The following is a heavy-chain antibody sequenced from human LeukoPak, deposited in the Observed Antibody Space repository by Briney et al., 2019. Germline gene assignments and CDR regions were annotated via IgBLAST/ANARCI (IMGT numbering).Heavy chain of an antibody. CDR3: ASRYCTSTNCYAFDI. CDR2: ISSHSDYI. V-gene: IGHV3-21*01. CDR1: GFTFRSYS. J-gene: IGHJ3*02. Sequence: GGSLRLSCAASGFTFRSYSMNWVRQAPGKGLEWVSSISSHSDYIYYADSVKGRVTISRDNARNSLYLQMNSLRAEDTAVYYCASRYCTSTNCYAFDIWGQGTMVTVSS. D-gene: IGHD2-2*01.